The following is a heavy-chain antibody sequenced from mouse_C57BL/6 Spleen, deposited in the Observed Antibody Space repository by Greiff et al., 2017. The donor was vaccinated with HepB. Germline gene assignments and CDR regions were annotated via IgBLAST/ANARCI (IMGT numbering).Heavy chain of an antibody. D-gene: IGHD2-4*01. CDR2: INPNNGGT. CDR1: GYTFTDYN. Sequence: VQLQQSGPELVKPGASVKMSCKASGYTFTDYNMHWVKQSHGKSLEWIGYINPNNGGTSYNQKFKGKATLTVNKSSSTAYMELRSLTSEDSAVYYCARHYYDYDDYFDYWGQGTTLTVSS. J-gene: IGHJ2*01. CDR3: ARHYYDYDDYFDY. V-gene: IGHV1-22*01.